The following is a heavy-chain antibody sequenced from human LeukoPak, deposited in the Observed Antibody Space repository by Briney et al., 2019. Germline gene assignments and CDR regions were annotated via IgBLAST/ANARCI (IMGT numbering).Heavy chain of an antibody. D-gene: IGHD1-26*01. CDR1: GYTFTGYY. CDR2: INPNSAGT. J-gene: IGHJ4*02. V-gene: IGHV1-2*02. Sequence: ASVKVSCKASGYTFTGYYMHWVRQAPGQGLEWMGWINPNSAGTNYAQKFQGRVTMTRDTSISTAYMELSRLRSDDTAVYYCARELGSGSYALDYWGQGTLVTVSS. CDR3: ARELGSGSYALDY.